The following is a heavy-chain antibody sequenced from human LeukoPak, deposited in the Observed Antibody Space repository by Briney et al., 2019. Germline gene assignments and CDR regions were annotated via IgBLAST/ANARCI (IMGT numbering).Heavy chain of an antibody. D-gene: IGHD5-12*01. V-gene: IGHV3-7*01. CDR3: ARGGYSFDY. CDR1: GFSLSGYW. CDR2: LHADGNEK. Sequence: TGGSLRFSCAAYGFSLSGYWMSWVRQAPGKGLEWVARLHADGNEKYFVHSVQGRFTVSRDNAKNSLYLQMNSLRVEDTAVYYCARGGYSFDYLGQGTLVTVSS. J-gene: IGHJ4*02.